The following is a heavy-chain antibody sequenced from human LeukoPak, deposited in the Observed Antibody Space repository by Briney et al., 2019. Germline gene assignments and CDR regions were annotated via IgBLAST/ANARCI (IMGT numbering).Heavy chain of an antibody. Sequence: SGGSLRLSCAASGFTFSSYSMNWVRQAPGKGLEWVSYISSSSSTIYYADSVKGRFTISRDNAKNSLYLQMNSLRAEDTAVYYCARDPPLLWFGETRLLNWFDPWGQGTLVTVSS. D-gene: IGHD3-10*01. J-gene: IGHJ5*02. CDR2: ISSSSSTI. CDR3: ARDPPLLWFGETRLLNWFDP. CDR1: GFTFSSYS. V-gene: IGHV3-48*04.